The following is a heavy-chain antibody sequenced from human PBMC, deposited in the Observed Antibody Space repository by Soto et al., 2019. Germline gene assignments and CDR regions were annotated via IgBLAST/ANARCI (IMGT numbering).Heavy chain of an antibody. D-gene: IGHD3-3*01. V-gene: IGHV3-30*18. CDR1: GFTFSDYG. J-gene: IGHJ6*02. CDR3: AKDLRVTIFGVINPYYYYGMDV. Sequence: QVQLVESGGGVVQPGRSLRLSCAASGFTFSDYGMHWVRQAPGKGLEWVAVISYDGNSQYYADSVKGRFTISRVNSKNTLYLQMNSLRAEDTAVYYCAKDLRVTIFGVINPYYYYGMDVWGQGTTDTVSS. CDR2: ISYDGNSQ.